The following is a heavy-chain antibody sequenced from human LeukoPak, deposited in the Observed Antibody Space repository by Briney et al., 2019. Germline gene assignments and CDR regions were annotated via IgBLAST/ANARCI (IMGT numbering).Heavy chain of an antibody. V-gene: IGHV4-59*12. Sequence: SETLSLTCTVSGGSISSYYWSWIRQPPGKGLEWIGYIYYSGSTNYNPSLKSRVTISVDTSKNQFSLKLSSVTAADTAVYYCARPPYYDFWSGHRYYYYMDVWGKGTTVTVSS. J-gene: IGHJ6*03. D-gene: IGHD3-3*01. CDR3: ARPPYYDFWSGHRYYYYMDV. CDR2: IYYSGST. CDR1: GGSISSYY.